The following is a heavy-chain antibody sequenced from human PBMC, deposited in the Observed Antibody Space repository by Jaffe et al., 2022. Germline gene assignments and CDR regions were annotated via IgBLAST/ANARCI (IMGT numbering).Heavy chain of an antibody. D-gene: IGHD6-19*01. CDR2: IYASGGT. J-gene: IGHJ4*02. Sequence: QVLLQESGPGLVKPSQTLSLTCTVSGGSINSGTYYWSWIRQPAGKGLEWIGRIYASGGTNYDPSLASRVTISMDTSKNQFYLKLTSVTAADTAVYYCARDQGAYAPSSGWYPLLDYWGQGTQVTVSS. CDR1: GGSINSGTYY. CDR3: ARDQGAYAPSSGWYPLLDY. V-gene: IGHV4-61*02.